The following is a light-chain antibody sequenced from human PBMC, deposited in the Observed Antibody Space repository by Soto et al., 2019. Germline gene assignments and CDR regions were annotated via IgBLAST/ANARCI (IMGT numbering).Light chain of an antibody. V-gene: IGKV1-5*03. CDR2: KAS. J-gene: IGKJ1*01. CDR1: DNIGPW. Sequence: DIQMTQSPSTLSASIGDRVAITCRASDNIGPWVAWYQQKPGKAPKLLIYKASTLETGAPSRFAGSGSGTGFTLTITRLQPDDFATYYCRHYNSYSRTFGQGTNVDIK. CDR3: RHYNSYSRT.